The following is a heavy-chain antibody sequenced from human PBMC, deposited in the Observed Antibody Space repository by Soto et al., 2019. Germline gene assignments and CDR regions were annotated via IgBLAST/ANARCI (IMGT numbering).Heavy chain of an antibody. CDR1: GFTFSKYV. J-gene: IGHJ4*02. D-gene: IGHD3-22*01. CDR2: ISSNGGST. V-gene: IGHV3-64*01. Sequence: VQLVESGGGLVQPGGSLRLSCAASGFTFSKYVMHWVRQAPGKGLEYVSAISSNGGSTYYANSMKGRLTMSRDNSKNTLYLQMGSLRAEDMAVYYCARGSSSGYFDYWGQGTLVTVSS. CDR3: ARGSSSGYFDY.